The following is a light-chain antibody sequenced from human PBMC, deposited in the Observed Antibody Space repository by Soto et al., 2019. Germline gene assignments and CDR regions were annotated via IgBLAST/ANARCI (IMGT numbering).Light chain of an antibody. V-gene: IGKV1-5*03. CDR2: KAS. Sequence: DIQMTQSPSTLSASVGDRLTITCRASQSISTWLAWYQQKPGKAPKLLIYKASSLESGVPSRFSGSGSGTEFTLTISSLQPDDSATYYCQHYNSSPLTFGGGTKVELK. CDR1: QSISTW. J-gene: IGKJ4*01. CDR3: QHYNSSPLT.